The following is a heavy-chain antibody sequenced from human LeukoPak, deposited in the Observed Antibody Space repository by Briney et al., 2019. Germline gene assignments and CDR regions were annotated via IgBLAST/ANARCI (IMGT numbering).Heavy chain of an antibody. CDR1: GFTFSSYR. CDR3: ATGGYYFDY. V-gene: IGHV3-21*01. Sequence: GGSLRLSCAASGFTFSSYRMNWVRQAPGKGLEWVSSISSSSSYIYHADSVKGRFTISRDNAKNSLYLEMNSLRAEDTAVYYCATGGYYFDYWGQGTLVTVSS. J-gene: IGHJ4*02. CDR2: ISSSSSYI.